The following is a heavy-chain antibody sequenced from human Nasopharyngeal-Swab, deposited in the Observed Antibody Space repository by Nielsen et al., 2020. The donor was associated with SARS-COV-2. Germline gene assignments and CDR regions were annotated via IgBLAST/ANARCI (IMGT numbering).Heavy chain of an antibody. Sequence: GESLKISCKGSGYSLSSSWIGWVRQLPGKSLAWMGVLYPYDSNTRYSPSFQGQVTISADKSISTTYLQWSSLKDSDTAMYYCARLHFASGPFDYWGQGTLVTVSS. CDR3: ARLHFASGPFDY. V-gene: IGHV5-51*01. D-gene: IGHD6-19*01. CDR2: LYPYDSNT. J-gene: IGHJ4*02. CDR1: GYSLSSSW.